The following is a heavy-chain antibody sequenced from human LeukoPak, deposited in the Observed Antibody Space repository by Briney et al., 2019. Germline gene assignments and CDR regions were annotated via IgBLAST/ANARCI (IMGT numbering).Heavy chain of an antibody. Sequence: ASVKVSCKASGYTFTSYGISWVRHAPGQGLEWMGWISAYNGNTNCARKLQGRVTMTTDTSTSTAYMELRSLRSDDTAVYYCARERRYCSGGSCYFDYWGQGTLVTVSS. CDR2: ISAYNGNT. CDR1: GYTFTSYG. V-gene: IGHV1-18*01. D-gene: IGHD2-15*01. J-gene: IGHJ4*02. CDR3: ARERRYCSGGSCYFDY.